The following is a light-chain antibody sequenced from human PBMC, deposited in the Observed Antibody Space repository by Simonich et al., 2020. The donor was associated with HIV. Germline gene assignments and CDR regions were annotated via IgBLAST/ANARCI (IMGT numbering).Light chain of an antibody. Sequence: LPQPASVSGSPGQSITISCPGTSSVVGRYNLVSWYQQHPGKAPKLLIYEGSKRPSGVSNRFSGSKSGNTASLTISGLQAEDEADYYCSSYTSSSTWVFGGGTKLTVL. CDR2: EGS. V-gene: IGLV2-14*02. CDR1: SSVVGRYNL. J-gene: IGLJ3*02. CDR3: SSYTSSSTWV.